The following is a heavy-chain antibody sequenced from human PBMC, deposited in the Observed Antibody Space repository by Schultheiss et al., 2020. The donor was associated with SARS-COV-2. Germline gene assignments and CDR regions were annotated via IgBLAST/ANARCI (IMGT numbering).Heavy chain of an antibody. CDR2: ISHDGTNK. V-gene: IGHV3-30*18. Sequence: GGSLRLSCAAFGFTFSRYGMHWVRQAPGKGLEWVALISHDGTNKYYADSVKGRFTISRDNSMDTLYLQMNSLRAEDTAVYYCAKVPVAGSRYYFDYWGQGTLVTVSS. D-gene: IGHD6-19*01. CDR3: AKVPVAGSRYYFDY. CDR1: GFTFSRYG. J-gene: IGHJ4*02.